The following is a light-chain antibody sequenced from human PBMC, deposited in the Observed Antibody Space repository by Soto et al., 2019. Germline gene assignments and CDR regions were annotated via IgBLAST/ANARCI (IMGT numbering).Light chain of an antibody. CDR2: AAS. Sequence: DIQMTQSPSSLSSSVGDRVTITCRASQSISNYLNWYLQKPGKAPKLLIYAASSLQSGVPSRFSGSGSGTDFTLTISSLQPEDFATYYCQQSYSTPFTFGTGTKVDIK. CDR1: QSISNY. CDR3: QQSYSTPFT. J-gene: IGKJ3*01. V-gene: IGKV1-39*01.